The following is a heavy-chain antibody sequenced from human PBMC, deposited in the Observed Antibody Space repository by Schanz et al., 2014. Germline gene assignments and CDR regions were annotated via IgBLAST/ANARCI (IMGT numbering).Heavy chain of an antibody. CDR1: GFTFRTYL. Sequence: EVVLVESGGASVQPGGSLRLSCAASGFTFRTYLMNWVRQAPGKGLEWVSFISSSSSTIYYADSVKGRFTISRDNAKNSLYLQMNSLRDEDTAVYYCAREGERKGMLPYYFDYWGQGALVTVSS. V-gene: IGHV3-48*02. CDR3: AREGERKGMLPYYFDY. CDR2: ISSSSSTI. J-gene: IGHJ4*02. D-gene: IGHD3-10*01.